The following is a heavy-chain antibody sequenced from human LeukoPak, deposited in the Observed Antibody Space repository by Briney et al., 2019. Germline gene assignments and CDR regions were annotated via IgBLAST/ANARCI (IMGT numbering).Heavy chain of an antibody. J-gene: IGHJ5*02. Sequence: GGSLRLSCAASGFTFSSYSMNWVRQAPGKGLEWVSYISSSSSTIYYADSVKGRFTISRDNSKNTLYLQMNSLRPEDTAVYYCAKVLGEYSIRSKPLDTWGQGTLVTVSS. CDR2: ISSSSSTI. V-gene: IGHV3-48*01. D-gene: IGHD6-13*01. CDR1: GFTFSSYS. CDR3: AKVLGEYSIRSKPLDT.